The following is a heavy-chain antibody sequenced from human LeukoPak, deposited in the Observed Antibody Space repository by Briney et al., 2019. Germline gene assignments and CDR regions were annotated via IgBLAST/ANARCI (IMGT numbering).Heavy chain of an antibody. D-gene: IGHD6-13*01. CDR3: ARDVEAAAGTVY. V-gene: IGHV3-11*01. CDR2: ISSSGNII. Sequence: PGGSLRLSCAASGFTFSDYYMSWIRQAPGKGLEWVSYISSSGNIIYYADSVKGRFTISRDNAKNSLYLQMNSLRAEDMAVYYCARDVEAAAGTVYWGQGSLVTVSS. J-gene: IGHJ4*02. CDR1: GFTFSDYY.